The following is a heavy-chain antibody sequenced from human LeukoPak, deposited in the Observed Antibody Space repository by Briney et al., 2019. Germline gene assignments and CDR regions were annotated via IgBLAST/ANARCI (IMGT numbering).Heavy chain of an antibody. D-gene: IGHD2-15*01. CDR2: IRYDGSDK. CDR3: AKDFDCSSGTCYKAFDC. CDR1: GFTLSTYG. J-gene: IGHJ4*02. Sequence: GGSLRLSCVASGFTLSTYGMHWVRQAPGKGLEWVAFIRYDGSDKFYGDSVKGRFTTSRDNSKNTLYLQMSRLRVEDTAVYYCAKDFDCSSGTCYKAFDCWGQGTLVTVSS. V-gene: IGHV3-30*02.